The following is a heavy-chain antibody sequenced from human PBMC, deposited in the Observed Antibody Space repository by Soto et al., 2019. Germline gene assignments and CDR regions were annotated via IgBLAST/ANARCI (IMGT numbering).Heavy chain of an antibody. D-gene: IGHD6-13*01. V-gene: IGHV1-18*01. CDR1: GYTFTSYG. CDR2: ISAYNGNT. J-gene: IGHJ6*02. Sequence: ASVKVSCKASGYTFTSYGISWVRQAPGQGLEWMGWISAYNGNTNYAQKLQGRVTMTTDTSTSTAYMELRSLRSDDTAVYYCARERGAAALVYYYYYGMDVWGQGTTVTVS. CDR3: ARERGAAALVYYYYYGMDV.